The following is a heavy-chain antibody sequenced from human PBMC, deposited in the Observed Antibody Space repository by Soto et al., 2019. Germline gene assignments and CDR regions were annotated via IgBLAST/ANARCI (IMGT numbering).Heavy chain of an antibody. J-gene: IGHJ3*02. Sequence: EVQLLESGGGLVQPGGSLRLSRAGSGFIISNYSLTWVRQAAGTGLEWVSVISPRGDTAYYTDSVKGRFTVSRDNSRNTLYLQMNSLRAEDTAIYFCAKRSSAHSSRPLDIWGQGTMVTVSS. D-gene: IGHD3-22*01. CDR3: AKRSSAHSSRPLDI. CDR1: GFIISNYS. V-gene: IGHV3-23*01. CDR2: ISPRGDTA.